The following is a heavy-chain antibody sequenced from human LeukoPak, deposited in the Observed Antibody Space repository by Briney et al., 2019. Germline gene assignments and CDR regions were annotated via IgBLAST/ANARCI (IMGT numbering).Heavy chain of an antibody. CDR2: IIPLLGEP. CDR3: ARVPLGTTYAIPIDY. Sequence: ASVKVSCKASGGTFSSFAISWVRQARGQGLEWMGRIIPLLGEPDHAPRFQGRVTITADISTSTAYMELSSLKSEDTAVYYCARVPLGTTYAIPIDYWGQGTLVTVSS. V-gene: IGHV1-69*04. J-gene: IGHJ4*02. D-gene: IGHD2/OR15-2a*01. CDR1: GGTFSSFA.